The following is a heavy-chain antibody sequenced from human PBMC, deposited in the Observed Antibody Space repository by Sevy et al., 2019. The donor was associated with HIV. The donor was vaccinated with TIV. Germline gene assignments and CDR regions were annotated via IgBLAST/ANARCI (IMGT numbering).Heavy chain of an antibody. CDR1: GGSISSSSYY. J-gene: IGHJ5*02. Sequence: SETLSLTCTVSGGSISSSSYYWGWIRQPAGKGLEWIGSIYYSGSTYYNPSLKSRVTISVDTSKNQFSLKLSSVTAADTAVYYCARHGRVVAANNWFDPWGQGTLVTVSS. D-gene: IGHD2-15*01. CDR2: IYYSGST. V-gene: IGHV4-39*01. CDR3: ARHGRVVAANNWFDP.